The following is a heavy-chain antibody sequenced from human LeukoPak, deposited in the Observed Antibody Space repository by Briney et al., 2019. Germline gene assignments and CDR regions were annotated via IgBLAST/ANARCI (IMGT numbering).Heavy chain of an antibody. D-gene: IGHD3-22*01. CDR3: ARGFYDSSGYSNCFDP. V-gene: IGHV4-59*01. CDR2: IYYTGTT. CDR1: GDSISSSY. Sequence: SETLSLTCTVSGDSISSSYWSWIRQPPGKTQEWIGNIYYTGTTNYNPSLKSRVTISIDTSKNQFSLNLNSVTAADTAVYYCARGFYDSSGYSNCFDPWGQGTLITVSS. J-gene: IGHJ5*02.